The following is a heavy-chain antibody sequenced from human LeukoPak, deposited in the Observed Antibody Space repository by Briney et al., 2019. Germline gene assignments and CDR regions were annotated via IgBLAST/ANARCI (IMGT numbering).Heavy chain of an antibody. D-gene: IGHD1-26*01. CDR3: ASTVGATPYHDAFDI. Sequence: PGGSLRLSCAASGFTFSSYGMHWVRQAPGKGLEWVAVISYDGSNKYYADSVKGRFTISRDNSKNTLYLQMNSLRAEDTAVYYCASTVGATPYHDAFDIWGQGTMVTVSS. V-gene: IGHV3-30*03. J-gene: IGHJ3*02. CDR1: GFTFSSYG. CDR2: ISYDGSNK.